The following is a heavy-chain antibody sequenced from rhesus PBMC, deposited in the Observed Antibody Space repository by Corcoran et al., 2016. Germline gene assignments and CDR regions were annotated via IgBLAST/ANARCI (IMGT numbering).Heavy chain of an antibody. D-gene: IGHD4-23*01. CDR3: ARDCENTVTSYFDY. J-gene: IGHJ4*01. CDR2: IYGSIGST. V-gene: IGHV4S7*01. Sequence: QVQLQESGPGLVKPSETLSLTCAVPGGSISSGYGWSWIRQPPGKGLEWIGHIYGSIGSTYYNPSLKSRVTISKDTSKNQFSLKLSSVTAADTAVYYCARDCENTVTSYFDYWGQGVLVTVSS. CDR1: GGSISSGYG.